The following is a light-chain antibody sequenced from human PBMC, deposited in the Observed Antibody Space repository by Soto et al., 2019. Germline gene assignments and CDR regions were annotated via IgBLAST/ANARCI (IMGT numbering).Light chain of an antibody. CDR2: GVS. CDR3: QQCDTWPYT. Sequence: ETVMTQSPATLSVSPGERATLSCRASQSVTNLAWYQHKPGQGPRLLIWGVSNSVTGVPARFSGSGSGSEFTLTVSSLQSEDFAVYFCQQCDTWPYTFGQGTKLEIK. V-gene: IGKV3-15*01. CDR1: QSVTN. J-gene: IGKJ2*01.